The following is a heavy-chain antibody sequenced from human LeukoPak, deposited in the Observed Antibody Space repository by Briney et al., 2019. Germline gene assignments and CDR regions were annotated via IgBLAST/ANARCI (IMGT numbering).Heavy chain of an antibody. Sequence: PSETLSLTCTVSGGSISDSYYYWGWNRQSPGKGLEWIGSLYFSGNTYYNPSLKSRVTISVDTSKNQISLRLSSVTAADTAVYYCAGRLEEIAVVAAAPHNGAEYFQQWGRGTLVTVTS. D-gene: IGHD2-15*01. V-gene: IGHV4-39*01. CDR2: LYFSGNT. CDR3: AGRLEEIAVVAAAPHNGAEYFQQ. J-gene: IGHJ1*01. CDR1: GGSISDSYYY.